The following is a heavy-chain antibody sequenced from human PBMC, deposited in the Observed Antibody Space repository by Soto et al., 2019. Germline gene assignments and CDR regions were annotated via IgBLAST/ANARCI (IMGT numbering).Heavy chain of an antibody. D-gene: IGHD6-19*01. V-gene: IGHV3-7*05. CDR1: EFTFNTYW. CDR3: ARDWGTPGRGSAVGYYYHYGMDV. CDR2: IKDDGSEK. J-gene: IGHJ6*02. Sequence: EVQLVESGGGLVQPGGSLRLSCLASEFTFNTYWMNWVRQAPGRGLEWVANIKDDGSEKNYVDSVKGRFTISRDNAKNSVYLQRNRLRGEDTAVYFCARDWGTPGRGSAVGYYYHYGMDVWGQGTTVTVSS.